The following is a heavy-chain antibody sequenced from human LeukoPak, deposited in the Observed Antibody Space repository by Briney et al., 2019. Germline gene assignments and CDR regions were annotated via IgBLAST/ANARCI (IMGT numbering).Heavy chain of an antibody. CDR3: AREGYSYGGAY. CDR1: GFTFSSYA. Sequence: GGSLRLSCAASGFTFSSYAMHWVRQAPGKGREWVAVISYDGSNKYYADSVKGRFTISRDNSKNTLYLQMNSLRAEDTAVYYCAREGYSYGGAYWGQGTLVTVSS. D-gene: IGHD5-18*01. J-gene: IGHJ4*02. CDR2: ISYDGSNK. V-gene: IGHV3-30*01.